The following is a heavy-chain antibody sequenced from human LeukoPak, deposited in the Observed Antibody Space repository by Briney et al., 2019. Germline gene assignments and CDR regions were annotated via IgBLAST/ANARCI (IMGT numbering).Heavy chain of an antibody. Sequence: TGGSLRLSCAASGFTFSSYGIHWVRQAPGKGLEWVAVISDDGSNKYYADSVKGRFTISRDNSKNTLYLQMNSLRAEDTAVYYCAKDPIYGTYYYDSSGPRGFDYWGQGTLVTVSS. V-gene: IGHV3-30*18. CDR3: AKDPIYGTYYYDSSGPRGFDY. D-gene: IGHD3-22*01. CDR1: GFTFSSYG. CDR2: ISDDGSNK. J-gene: IGHJ4*02.